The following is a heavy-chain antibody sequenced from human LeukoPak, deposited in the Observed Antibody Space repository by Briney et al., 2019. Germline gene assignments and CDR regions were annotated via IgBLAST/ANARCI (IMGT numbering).Heavy chain of an antibody. Sequence: GGSLRLSCAASGFTFSNYGMSWVRQAPGKGLEWGSVIYSGGNTYYADSVKGRFTISRDNSKNTLYLQMNSLRAEDTAVYYCAKVPYYDFWSGYYVDYWGQGTLVTVSS. CDR3: AKVPYYDFWSGYYVDY. CDR1: GFTFSNYG. J-gene: IGHJ4*02. D-gene: IGHD3-3*01. CDR2: IYSGGNT. V-gene: IGHV3-23*03.